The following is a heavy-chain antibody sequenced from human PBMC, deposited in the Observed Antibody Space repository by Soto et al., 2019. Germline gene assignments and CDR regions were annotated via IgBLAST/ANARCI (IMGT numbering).Heavy chain of an antibody. CDR2: IINTGGST. V-gene: IGHV3-23*01. D-gene: IGHD6-19*01. Sequence: EGQLLESGGGLVQPGGSLRLSCAASGFTFSSCAMSWVRQAPGKGLEWVSGIINTGGSTNYADSVKGRFTISRDNSKNTLYLQMNSLRVEDTAVYDCASGGSGWYWRFDIWGQGTGVIVSS. J-gene: IGHJ3*02. CDR1: GFTFSSCA. CDR3: ASGGSGWYWRFDI.